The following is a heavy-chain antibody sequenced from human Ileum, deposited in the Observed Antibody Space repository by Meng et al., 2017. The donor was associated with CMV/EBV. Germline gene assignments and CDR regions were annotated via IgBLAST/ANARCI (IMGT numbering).Heavy chain of an antibody. CDR2: INAGGST. J-gene: IGHJ4*02. V-gene: IGHV4-4*07. D-gene: IGHD4-17*01. CDR1: VVSISTYD. Sequence: QVHLQDSGPDLLKRAETLSLNCAVSVVSISTYDWTWVGQPAGKGLEWIGRINAGGSTNDNPSLKSRVTMSVDTSKNQFSLKVTSVTAADTAVYYCAREENTVNQFEYWGQGTLVTVSS. CDR3: AREENTVNQFEY.